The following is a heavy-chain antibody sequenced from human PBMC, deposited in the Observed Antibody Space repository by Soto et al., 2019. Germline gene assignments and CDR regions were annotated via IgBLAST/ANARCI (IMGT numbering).Heavy chain of an antibody. CDR3: TRYFHALSYAFDI. Sequence: GGSLRLSCAASGFTFSSYGMHWVRQAPGKGLEWVSRINSDGSSKSYADSVKGRFTISRDNAKNTLYLQMNSLRAEDTAVYYCTRYFHALSYAFDIWGQGTMVTVSS. V-gene: IGHV3-74*01. CDR1: GFTFSSYG. D-gene: IGHD3-10*01. J-gene: IGHJ3*02. CDR2: INSDGSSK.